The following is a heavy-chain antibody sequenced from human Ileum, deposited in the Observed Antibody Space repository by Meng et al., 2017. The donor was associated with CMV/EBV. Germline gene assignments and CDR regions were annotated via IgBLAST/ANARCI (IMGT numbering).Heavy chain of an antibody. J-gene: IGHJ4*02. D-gene: IGHD5-24*01. CDR2: IYTTGTT. CDR3: ARGANGFNLGFFDS. V-gene: IGHV4-61*02. Sequence: VQWQESGPGMVKPSKTLSLTCTVSGDSVSGATYSWNWIRQPAGKGLEWIGRIYTTGTTNYNPSLKSRVIISSDTSNNQFSLELTSVTAADTAVYYCARGANGFNLGFFDSWGQGSLVTVSS. CDR1: GDSVSGATYS.